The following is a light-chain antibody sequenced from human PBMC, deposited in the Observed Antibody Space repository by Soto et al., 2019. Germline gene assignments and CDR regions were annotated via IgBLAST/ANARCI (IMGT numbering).Light chain of an antibody. CDR1: QDISVY. V-gene: IGKV1-27*01. CDR2: SAS. J-gene: IGKJ5*01. Sequence: DIQMTQSPSSLSASVGDRVTITCRASQDISVYLAWYQQKPGKVPKLLIYSASTLQSGVPSRFSGSGSGTDFTRTLSSLQPEDVATYSCQKCNTVPLTFGHGTRLQTK. CDR3: QKCNTVPLT.